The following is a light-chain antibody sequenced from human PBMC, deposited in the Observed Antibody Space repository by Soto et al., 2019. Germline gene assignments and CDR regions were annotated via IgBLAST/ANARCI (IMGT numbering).Light chain of an antibody. CDR1: HNINNF. J-gene: IGKJ2*01. CDR3: HGYTTFTH. CDR2: DTS. V-gene: IGKV1-5*03. Sequence: DIQMTQSPSTLSSSVGDRVTITCRASHNINNFLAWYQQKPGKAPKLLIYDTSTIESGVPSRFSGTGSGTDFNLTISSLQPDDFATYYCHGYTTFTHFGQGTKLEIK.